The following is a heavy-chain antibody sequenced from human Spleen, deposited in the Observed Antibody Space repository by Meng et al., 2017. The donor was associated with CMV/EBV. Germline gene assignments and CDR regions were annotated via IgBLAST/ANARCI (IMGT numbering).Heavy chain of an antibody. Sequence: SETLSLTCTVSGGSISSSSYYWGWIRQPPGKGLEWIGSIYYSGSTYYNPFLKSRVTISVDTSKNQFSLKLSSVTAADTAVYYCARDSWYQLLGYYYYYGMDVWGQGTTVTVSS. CDR2: IYYSGST. CDR3: ARDSWYQLLGYYYYYGMDV. CDR1: GGSISSSSYY. J-gene: IGHJ6*02. D-gene: IGHD2-2*01. V-gene: IGHV4-39*07.